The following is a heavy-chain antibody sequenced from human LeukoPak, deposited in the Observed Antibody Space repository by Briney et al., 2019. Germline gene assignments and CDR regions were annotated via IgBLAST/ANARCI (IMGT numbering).Heavy chain of an antibody. V-gene: IGHV3-23*01. CDR2: ISGSGGST. Sequence: PGGSLRLSCAASGFTFSSYAMNWVRQAPGKGLEWVSGISGSGGSTYYAASVKGRSTISRDNSKNTLYLQMNSLRAEDTAVYYCAKSFDFGYSPADNWNYDYWGQGTLVTVSS. CDR1: GFTFSSYA. J-gene: IGHJ4*02. CDR3: AKSFDFGYSPADNWNYDY. D-gene: IGHD1-7*01.